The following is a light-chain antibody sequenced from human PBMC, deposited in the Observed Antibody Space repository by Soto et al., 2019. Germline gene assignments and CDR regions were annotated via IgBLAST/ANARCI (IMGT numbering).Light chain of an antibody. Sequence: EIWLAQSPATLSMSPGERSTLSCSSSQSVSSYLAWYQQRPGQTPRLLIYDASNRATGVTASFSGSGSGTDFTITIRSIDTEDLAVYYCKQRSSWHTTCGQGPQRELK. J-gene: IGKJ5*01. CDR2: DAS. V-gene: IGKV3-11*01. CDR3: KQRSSWHTT. CDR1: QSVSSY.